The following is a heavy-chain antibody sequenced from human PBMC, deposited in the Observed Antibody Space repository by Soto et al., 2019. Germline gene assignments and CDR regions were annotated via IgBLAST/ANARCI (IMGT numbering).Heavy chain of an antibody. CDR3: ASDRSTDFGLDV. CDR1: GFTFSDYV. J-gene: IGHJ6*02. V-gene: IGHV3-23*01. D-gene: IGHD3-3*01. CDR2: ISDGGERA. Sequence: EVLLLESGGDSVQPGGSLRLSCVASGFTFSDYVMSWVRQVPGKGLEWVSSISDGGERADYRDSVRGRFTISRDNARFTLHLQMNRLRVDDTATYFCASDRSTDFGLDVWGQRTTFTV.